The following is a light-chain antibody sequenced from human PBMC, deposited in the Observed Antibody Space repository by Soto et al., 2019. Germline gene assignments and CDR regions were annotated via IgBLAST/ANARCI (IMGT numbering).Light chain of an antibody. V-gene: IGKV3-20*01. CDR1: QSVSSSY. Sequence: EIVLTQSPGTLSLSPGERATLSCRTSQSVSSSYLAWYQQKPGQAPRLLIYGASSKATGIPDRFSGSGSGPDFTLTIRRLEPEDFAVYYCQQYGRAWWTFGQGTKVQIK. J-gene: IGKJ1*01. CDR3: QQYGRAWWT. CDR2: GAS.